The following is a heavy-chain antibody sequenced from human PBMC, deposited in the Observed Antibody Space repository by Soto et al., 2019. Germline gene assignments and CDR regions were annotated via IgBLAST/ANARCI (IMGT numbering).Heavy chain of an antibody. CDR3: ASAYSGYDLDDAFDI. CDR2: IKQDGSEK. CDR1: GFTFSSYW. V-gene: IGHV3-7*01. J-gene: IGHJ3*02. D-gene: IGHD5-12*01. Sequence: GGSLRLSCAASGFTFSSYWMSWVRQAPGKGLEWVANIKQDGSEKYYVDSVKGRFTISRDNAKNSLYLQMNSLRAEDTAVYYCASAYSGYDLDDAFDIWGQGTMVTVSS.